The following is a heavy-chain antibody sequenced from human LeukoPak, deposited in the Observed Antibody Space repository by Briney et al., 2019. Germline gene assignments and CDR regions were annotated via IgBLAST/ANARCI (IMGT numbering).Heavy chain of an antibody. CDR1: GGSISSRSYY. CDR2: IYYSGST. D-gene: IGHD4-23*01. Sequence: PSETLSLTCTVSGGSISSRSYYWGWIRQPPGKGLEWIGSIYYSGSTYYNPSLKSRVTISLHTSNNQFSLKLRSVTTADTAVYYCAREDSGNSDDSLDIWGQGTMVTVSS. J-gene: IGHJ3*02. V-gene: IGHV4-39*07. CDR3: AREDSGNSDDSLDI.